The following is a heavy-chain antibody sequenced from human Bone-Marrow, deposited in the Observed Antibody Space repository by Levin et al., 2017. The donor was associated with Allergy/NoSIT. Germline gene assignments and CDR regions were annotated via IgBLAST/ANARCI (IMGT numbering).Heavy chain of an antibody. Sequence: GGSLRLSCAASGFSFNTYGMHWVRQAPGKGLEWVAFIWYDGSKQYYADSVEGRFTISRDNAKNTLFLQMDSLRGDDTAVYYCATGYYETTSYYYWGQGTQVTVSS. J-gene: IGHJ4*02. CDR2: IWYDGSKQ. D-gene: IGHD3-9*01. CDR3: ATGYYETTSYYY. CDR1: GFSFNTYG. V-gene: IGHV3-33*03.